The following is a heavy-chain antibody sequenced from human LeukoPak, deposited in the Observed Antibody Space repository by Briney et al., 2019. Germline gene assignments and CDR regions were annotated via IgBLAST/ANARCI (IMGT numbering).Heavy chain of an antibody. CDR3: ARSAGPRETARPGAFDI. D-gene: IGHD6-6*01. J-gene: IGHJ3*02. CDR2: IIPIFGTA. V-gene: IGHV1-69*13. Sequence: SVKVSCKASGGTFSSYAISWVRQAPGQGLEWMGGIIPIFGTANYAQKFQGRVTITADESTSTAYMELSSLRSEDTAVYYCARSAGPRETARPGAFDIWGQGTTVTVSS. CDR1: GGTFSSYA.